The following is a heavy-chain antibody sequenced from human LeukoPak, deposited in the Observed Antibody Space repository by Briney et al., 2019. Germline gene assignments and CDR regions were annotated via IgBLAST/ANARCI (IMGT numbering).Heavy chain of an antibody. Sequence: GGSLRLSCTASRFTFGDYAMSWVRQAPGKGLEWVSYISSSGTMTYYADSVKGRFTISRDNAKNSLYLQMNSLRAEDTAVYFCARDRYWGQGALVTVSS. CDR2: ISSSGTMT. J-gene: IGHJ4*02. CDR3: ARDRY. V-gene: IGHV3-11*01. CDR1: RFTFGDYA.